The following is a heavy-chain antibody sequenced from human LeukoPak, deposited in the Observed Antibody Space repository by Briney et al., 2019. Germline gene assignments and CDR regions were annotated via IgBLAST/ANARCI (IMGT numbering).Heavy chain of an antibody. CDR2: ISSSSNYI. D-gene: IGHD2-15*01. V-gene: IGHV3-21*01. CDR1: GFIFSTYS. J-gene: IGHJ1*01. CDR3: ARGRCSGGSCYSVDGYFQH. Sequence: GGSLRLSCAASGFIFSTYSMNWVRQAPGKGLEWVSSISSSSNYIYYADSVKGRFTISRDNAKSSLYLQMNSLRAEDTAVLYCARGRCSGGSCYSVDGYFQHWGQGTLVTVSS.